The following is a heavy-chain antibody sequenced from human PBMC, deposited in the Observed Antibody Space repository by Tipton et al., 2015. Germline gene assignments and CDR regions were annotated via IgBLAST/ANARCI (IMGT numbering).Heavy chain of an antibody. D-gene: IGHD6-19*01. V-gene: IGHV4-34*01. CDR2: INHSGST. J-gene: IGHJ4*02. CDR3: ARGGSVAGAFDY. CDR1: SGSFSGYQ. Sequence: GLVKPSETLSLNCAVYSGSFSGYQWSWIRQPPGKGLEWIGEINHSGSTNYNPSLKSRVTISVDTSKTQFSLKMSSVTASDTAVYFCARGGSVAGAFDYWGQGTLVTVSS.